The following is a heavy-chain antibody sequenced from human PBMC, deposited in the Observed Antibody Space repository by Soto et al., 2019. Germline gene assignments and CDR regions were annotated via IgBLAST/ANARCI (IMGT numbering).Heavy chain of an antibody. D-gene: IGHD2-2*01. CDR3: ARAGYCASTRCHSLDY. J-gene: IGHJ4*02. V-gene: IGHV1-3*01. CDR1: GYSITSYL. CDR2: INSGNGDT. Sequence: ASVKVSCKASGYSITSYLMYWVRQAPGQRLEWMGWINSGNGDTKLSQTFQGRVTITRDTSASTAYMELVSLRSDDTAVYYCARAGYCASTRCHSLDYWGQGTLVTVSS.